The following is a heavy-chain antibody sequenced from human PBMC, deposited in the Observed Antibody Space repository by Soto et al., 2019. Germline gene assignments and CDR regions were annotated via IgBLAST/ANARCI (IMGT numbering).Heavy chain of an antibody. Sequence: ASVKVSCKASGGTFSSYAISWVRQAPGQGLEWMGIINPSGGSTSYAQKFQGRVTMTRDTSTSTVYMELSSLRSEDTAVYYCASLTLEVRGSGVDVWGKGTTVTVSS. D-gene: IGHD3-10*01. CDR3: ASLTLEVRGSGVDV. J-gene: IGHJ6*04. CDR2: INPSGGST. V-gene: IGHV1-46*01. CDR1: GGTFSSYA.